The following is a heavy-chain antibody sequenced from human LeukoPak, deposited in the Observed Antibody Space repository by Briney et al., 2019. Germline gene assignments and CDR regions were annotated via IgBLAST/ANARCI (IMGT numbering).Heavy chain of an antibody. CDR2: INSDGSST. CDR1: GFTFSSYW. D-gene: IGHD3-16*01. Sequence: GGSLRLSCAASGFTFSSYWMHWVRQAPGKGLVWVSRINSDGSSTSYADSVKGRFTISRDNAKNTLYLQMNSLRAEDTAVYYRARDSLGIELDYWGQGTLVTVSS. V-gene: IGHV3-74*01. J-gene: IGHJ4*02. CDR3: ARDSLGIELDY.